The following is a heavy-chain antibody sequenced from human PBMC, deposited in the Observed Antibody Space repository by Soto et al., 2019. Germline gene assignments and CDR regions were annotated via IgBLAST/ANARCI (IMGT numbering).Heavy chain of an antibody. CDR2: ISSSSSYI. CDR1: GFTFSSYS. D-gene: IGHD1-26*01. J-gene: IGHJ4*02. CDR3: ARDSFYSGSPGFDY. V-gene: IGHV3-21*01. Sequence: EVQLVESGGGLVKPGGSLRLSCAASGFTFSSYSMNWVRQAPGKGLEWVSSISSSSSYIYYADSVKGRFTISRDNAKNSLYLQMNSLRAEDTAVYYCARDSFYSGSPGFDYWGQGTLVTVSS.